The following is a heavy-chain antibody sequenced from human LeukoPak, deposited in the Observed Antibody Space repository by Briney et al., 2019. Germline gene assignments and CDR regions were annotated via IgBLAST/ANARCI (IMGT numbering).Heavy chain of an antibody. J-gene: IGHJ4*02. Sequence: SSETLSLTCTVSGGSISSSSYYWGWIRQPPGKGLEWIGSIYYSGSTYYNPSLKSRVTISVDTSKNQFSLKLSSVTAADTAVYYCARQITTVRGLVTFDFDNWGQGTPVTVSS. D-gene: IGHD3-10*01. CDR2: IYYSGST. CDR1: GGSISSSSYY. V-gene: IGHV4-39*01. CDR3: ARQITTVRGLVTFDFDN.